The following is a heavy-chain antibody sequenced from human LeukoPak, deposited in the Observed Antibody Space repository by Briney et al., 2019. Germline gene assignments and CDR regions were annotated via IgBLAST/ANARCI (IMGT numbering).Heavy chain of an antibody. D-gene: IGHD3-3*01. CDR1: GFTFSSYA. Sequence: GGSLRLSCAASGFTFSSYAMSWVRQAPGKGLEWVSAISGSGGSTSYADSVKGRFTIFRDNSKNTLYLQMNRLRAEDTAVYYCAKEYYDFWSGYVPGWTPSPVDYWGQGTLVTVSS. J-gene: IGHJ4*02. CDR3: AKEYYDFWSGYVPGWTPSPVDY. V-gene: IGHV3-23*01. CDR2: ISGSGGST.